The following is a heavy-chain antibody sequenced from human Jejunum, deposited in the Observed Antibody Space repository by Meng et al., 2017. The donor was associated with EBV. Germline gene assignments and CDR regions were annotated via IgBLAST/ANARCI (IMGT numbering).Heavy chain of an antibody. D-gene: IGHD6-6*01. V-gene: IGHV3-33*01. CDR2: KWYDGGTK. J-gene: IGHJ4*02. CDR3: ARDPYDDSRSDFDY. CDR1: GFTFGRYA. Sequence: LGWGGAAAQPGTSRRLSCAALGFTFGRYALDWFRKAPGKGREWVAVKWYDGGTKYYAHSVKGRFTISRDNPNNTVYLQMNSLRAEDTAVYYCARDPYDDSRSDFDYWGQGTLVTVSS.